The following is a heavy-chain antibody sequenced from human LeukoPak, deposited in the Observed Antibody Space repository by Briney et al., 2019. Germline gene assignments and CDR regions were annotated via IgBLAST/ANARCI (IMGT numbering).Heavy chain of an antibody. D-gene: IGHD3-3*01. Sequence: GGSLRLSCAASGFTFSGYAMSWVRQAPGKGLEWVSSISGSGDSTYSTDSVKGRFAISRDTSKNTLYLQMNSLRAEDTAVYYCAKGSGGITIFGVIIRPFDYWGQGTLVTVSS. CDR1: GFTFSGYA. J-gene: IGHJ4*02. CDR2: ISGSGDST. V-gene: IGHV3-23*01. CDR3: AKGSGGITIFGVIIRPFDY.